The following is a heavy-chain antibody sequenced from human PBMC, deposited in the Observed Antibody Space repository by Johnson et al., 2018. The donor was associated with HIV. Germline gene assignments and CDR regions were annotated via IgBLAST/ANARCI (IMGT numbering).Heavy chain of an antibody. CDR2: ISWNSGSR. CDR3: AKDLNPLTTLDAFDI. V-gene: IGHV3-9*01. Sequence: VQLVESGGGLVQPGRSLRLSCAASGFTFDDYAMHWVRQAPGKGLEWVSGISWNSGSRDYADSVKGRFTISRDNSKNTLYLQMNSLRAEDTAFYYCAKDLNPLTTLDAFDIWGQGTMVTVSS. D-gene: IGHD4-11*01. J-gene: IGHJ3*02. CDR1: GFTFDDYA.